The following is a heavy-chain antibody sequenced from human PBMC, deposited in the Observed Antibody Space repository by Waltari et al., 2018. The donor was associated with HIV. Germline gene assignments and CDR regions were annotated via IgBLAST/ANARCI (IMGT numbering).Heavy chain of an antibody. CDR2: INPTRGGT. CDR3: ARGQAGIAAHYYYYGMDV. J-gene: IGHJ6*02. CDR1: GYTFTGYY. D-gene: IGHD6-13*01. V-gene: IGHV1-2*02. Sequence: QVQLVQSGAEVKKPGASVKVSCKASGYTFTGYYMHWVRQAPGQGLEWMGWINPTRGGTNYAQKFQGRVTMTRDTSISTAYMELSRLRSDDTAVYYCARGQAGIAAHYYYYGMDVWGQGTTVTVSS.